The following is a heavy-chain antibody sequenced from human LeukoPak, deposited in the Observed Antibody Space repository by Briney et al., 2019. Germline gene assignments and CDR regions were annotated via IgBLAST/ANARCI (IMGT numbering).Heavy chain of an antibody. J-gene: IGHJ4*02. CDR3: AKGQGYNYGESIDY. Sequence: GGSLRLSCAASGFTFNNYAMTWVRQAPGKGLEWVSVINGGSGNSYYADSVKGRFTVSRDNSKNTLYLQMNSLRDDDTAVYYCAKGQGYNYGESIDYWGQGTLVTVSS. CDR2: INGGSGNS. CDR1: GFTFNNYA. V-gene: IGHV3-23*01. D-gene: IGHD5-18*01.